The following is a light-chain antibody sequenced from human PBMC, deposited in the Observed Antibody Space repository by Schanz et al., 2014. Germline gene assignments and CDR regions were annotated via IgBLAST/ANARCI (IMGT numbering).Light chain of an antibody. Sequence: QSALTQPPSASGSPGQSVTISCTGTSSDVGGYNYVSWYQHHPGKAPKLMIYDVSNRPSGVPDRFSGSKSGTSASLAITGLQAEDEADYYCQSFDSSLTHRVFGGGTKLTVL. CDR1: SSDVGGYNY. V-gene: IGLV2-8*01. CDR3: QSFDSSLTHRV. J-gene: IGLJ3*02. CDR2: DVS.